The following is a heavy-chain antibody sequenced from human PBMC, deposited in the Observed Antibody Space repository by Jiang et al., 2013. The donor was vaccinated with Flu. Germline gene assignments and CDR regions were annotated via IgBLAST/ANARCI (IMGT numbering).Heavy chain of an antibody. Sequence: GLVKPSETLSLTCSVSGGSISSDTYYWGWIRQPPGKRLEWIGGIYYSGSAYYNPSLSSRVAMSVDTSKNQLSLKLSSVTAADTAVYYCARAQKYSGFELPYFDYWGQGILVTVSS. J-gene: IGHJ4*02. CDR3: ARAQKYSGFELPYFDY. CDR2: IYYSGSA. CDR1: GGSISSDTYY. V-gene: IGHV4-39*07. D-gene: IGHD1-26*01.